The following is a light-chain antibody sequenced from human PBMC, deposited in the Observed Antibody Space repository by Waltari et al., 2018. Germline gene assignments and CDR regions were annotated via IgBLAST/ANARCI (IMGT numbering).Light chain of an antibody. CDR1: QSVGTY. Sequence: EIVLTQSPAILSFSPGERATLSCRASQSVGTYLAWSQQRPGQSPRLLIYDASFSATGIPARFSGSGSETDYTLTISSLQPEDFAVYYCQQRRNWPLTFGGGTRVQI. CDR3: QQRRNWPLT. CDR2: DAS. V-gene: IGKV3-11*01. J-gene: IGKJ4*01.